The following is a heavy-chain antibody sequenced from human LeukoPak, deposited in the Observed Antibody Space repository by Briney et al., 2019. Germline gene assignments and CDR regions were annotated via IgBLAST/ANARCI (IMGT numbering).Heavy chain of an antibody. V-gene: IGHV3-11*04. J-gene: IGHJ4*02. CDR1: GFTFSDYY. CDR3: ARSAVKVGATVDY. D-gene: IGHD1-26*01. Sequence: GGSLRLSCAASGFTFSDYYMSWIRQAPGKGLGWDSYIRSSGSTIFYADSVKGRFTISRANYKKSLYLQVNSLGAKDTCVNYCARSAVKVGATVDYWGQGTLVTVSS. CDR2: IRSSGSTI.